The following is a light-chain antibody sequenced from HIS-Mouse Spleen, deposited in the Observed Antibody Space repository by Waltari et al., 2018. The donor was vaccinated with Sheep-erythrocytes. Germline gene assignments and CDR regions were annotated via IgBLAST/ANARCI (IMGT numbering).Light chain of an antibody. Sequence: SYELTQPPSVSVSPGQTASITCSGDKLGDKYACWYQQKPGQSPVLVIYQDSKRPSGIRGRVSGSNAGDTATLTISGTQAMDEADYCCQAWDSSTAVFGGGTKLTVL. CDR2: QDS. CDR3: QAWDSSTAV. V-gene: IGLV3-1*01. CDR1: KLGDKY. J-gene: IGLJ2*01.